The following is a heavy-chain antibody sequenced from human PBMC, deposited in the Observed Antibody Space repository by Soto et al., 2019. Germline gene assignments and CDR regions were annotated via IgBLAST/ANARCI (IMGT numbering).Heavy chain of an antibody. Sequence: PGGSLRLSCAASDFTFSNYWMYWVRQAPGKGLVWVSRIKSDGSSTSYADSVEGRFTISRDNAKNTLYLQMNSLRAEDTAVYYCAAYGDYVGYFDYWGQGTLVTVSS. V-gene: IGHV3-74*01. J-gene: IGHJ4*02. CDR2: IKSDGSST. CDR1: DFTFSNYW. D-gene: IGHD4-17*01. CDR3: AAYGDYVGYFDY.